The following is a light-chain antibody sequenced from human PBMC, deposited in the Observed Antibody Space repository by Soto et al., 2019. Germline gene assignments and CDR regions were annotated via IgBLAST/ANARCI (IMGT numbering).Light chain of an antibody. CDR2: EVN. Sequence: QSALTQPASVSGSPGQSITISCTGTSSDVGGYDYVSWYQLHPGKAPKLMVFEVNNRPSGVSYRFSGSKSGNTASLTISGLQAEDEADYFCSSYSISTHVFGTGTKVT. CDR1: SSDVGGYDY. J-gene: IGLJ1*01. V-gene: IGLV2-14*01. CDR3: SSYSISTHV.